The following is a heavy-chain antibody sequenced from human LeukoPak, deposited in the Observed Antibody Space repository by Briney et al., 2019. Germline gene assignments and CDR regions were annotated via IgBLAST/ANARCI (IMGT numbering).Heavy chain of an antibody. Sequence: GGSLRLSCTASRFTFSTYAMSWVRQAPGKGLEWVANIREDGSETFYLDSVKGRFTISRDNARKSLYLQMHSLRAEDTAVYYCARFIIAFDYWGQGTLATVSS. CDR2: IREDGSET. J-gene: IGHJ4*02. CDR3: ARFIIAFDY. D-gene: IGHD3-10*01. CDR1: RFTFSTYA. V-gene: IGHV3-7*01.